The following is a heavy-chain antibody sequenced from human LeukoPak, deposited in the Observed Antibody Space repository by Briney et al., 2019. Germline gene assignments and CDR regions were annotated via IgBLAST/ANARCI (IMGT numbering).Heavy chain of an antibody. Sequence: ASMKVSCKASGYTFTTYHIHWVRQARGQGLEWMGIINPGDGSTSYAQKFQGRVTVTRDTSTSTVYMDLSSLRSEDTAVYYCARAAVHYYSVMDVWGQGTTVTVFS. CDR3: ARAAVHYYSVMDV. D-gene: IGHD6-25*01. CDR1: GYTFTTYH. CDR2: INPGDGST. J-gene: IGHJ6*02. V-gene: IGHV1-46*01.